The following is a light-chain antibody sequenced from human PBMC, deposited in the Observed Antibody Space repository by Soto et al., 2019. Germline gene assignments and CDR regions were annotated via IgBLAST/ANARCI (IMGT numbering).Light chain of an antibody. Sequence: QSALTQPASVSGSPGQSITISCTGTGSDVGGYNYVSWYQQHPGKAPRLMIYDVTNRPSGVSNRFSGSKSGNTASLTISGLQAEDEADYYCSSYRSSNTLYVFGTGTKVTVL. CDR2: DVT. J-gene: IGLJ1*01. CDR3: SSYRSSNTLYV. V-gene: IGLV2-14*03. CDR1: GSDVGGYNY.